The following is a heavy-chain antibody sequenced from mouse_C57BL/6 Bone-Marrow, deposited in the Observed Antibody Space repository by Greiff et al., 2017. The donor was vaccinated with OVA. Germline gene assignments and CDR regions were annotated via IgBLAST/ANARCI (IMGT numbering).Heavy chain of an antibody. D-gene: IGHD3-2*02. V-gene: IGHV1-81*01. Sequence: QVQLQQSGAELARPGASVKLSCKASGYTFTSYGITRSNHRTGQGPHSILYIYPRSGNTYYNEKFKGKATLTADKSSSTAYMELRSLTSEDSAVYVCAGDSSGYARFAYWGQGTLVTVSA. CDR3: AGDSSGYARFAY. CDR1: GYTFTSYG. CDR2: IYPRSGNT. J-gene: IGHJ3*01.